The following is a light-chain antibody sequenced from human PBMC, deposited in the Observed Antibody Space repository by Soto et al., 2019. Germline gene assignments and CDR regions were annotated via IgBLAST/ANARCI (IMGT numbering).Light chain of an antibody. V-gene: IGLV2-14*01. Sequence: QSALTQPASVSGSPGQSIAISCTGTRSDVGAYNYVSWYQQHPGKAPKLMISEVTNRPSGVSDRFSGSKSGNTASLTISGLQADDEADYYCSSFTSRFPFVFGTGTKLTVL. CDR1: RSDVGAYNY. J-gene: IGLJ1*01. CDR3: SSFTSRFPFV. CDR2: EVT.